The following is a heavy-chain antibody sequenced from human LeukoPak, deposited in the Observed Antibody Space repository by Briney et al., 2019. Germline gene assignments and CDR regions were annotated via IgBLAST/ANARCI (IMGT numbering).Heavy chain of an antibody. CDR2: ISAYNGNT. D-gene: IGHD4-23*01. V-gene: IGHV1-18*01. J-gene: IGHJ3*02. Sequence: ASVKVSCKASGYTFTSYGISWVRQAPGQGLEWMGWISAYNGNTNYAQKLQGRVTMTTDTSTSTAHMELRSLRSDDTAVYYCARRWPGDNAFDIWGQGTMVTVSS. CDR3: ARRWPGDNAFDI. CDR1: GYTFTSYG.